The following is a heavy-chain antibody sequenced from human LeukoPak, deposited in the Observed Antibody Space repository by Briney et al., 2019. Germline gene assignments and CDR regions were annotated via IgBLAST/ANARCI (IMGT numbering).Heavy chain of an antibody. Sequence: PGGSLRLSCAASGFTFSSYSMNWVRQAPGKGLEWASYISSSSSTIYYADSVEGRFTISRDNAKNSLYLQMNSLRAEDTAVYYCARGPSGSSPYYFDYWGQGTLVTVSS. CDR2: ISSSSSTI. CDR1: GFTFSSYS. V-gene: IGHV3-48*01. D-gene: IGHD1-26*01. J-gene: IGHJ4*02. CDR3: ARGPSGSSPYYFDY.